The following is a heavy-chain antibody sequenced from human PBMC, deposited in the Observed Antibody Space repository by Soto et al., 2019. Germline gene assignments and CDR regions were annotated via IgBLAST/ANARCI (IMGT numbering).Heavy chain of an antibody. J-gene: IGHJ5*02. D-gene: IGHD6-19*01. CDR2: IYSGGST. CDR1: GFTVSSNY. CDR3: ARRLGKEAGYNWFDP. V-gene: IGHV3-53*01. Sequence: GGSLRLSCAASGFTVSSNYMSWVRQAPGKGLEWVSVIYSGGSTYYADSVKGRFTISRDNSKNTLYLQMNSLRAEDTAVYYCARRLGKEAGYNWFDPWGQGTLVTVSS.